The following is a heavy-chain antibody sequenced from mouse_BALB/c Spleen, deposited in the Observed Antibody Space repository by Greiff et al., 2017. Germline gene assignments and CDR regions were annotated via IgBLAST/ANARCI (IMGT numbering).Heavy chain of an antibody. CDR3: ARSGGRDFDY. V-gene: IGHV14-3*02. J-gene: IGHJ2*01. CDR1: GFNIKDTY. Sequence: EVQLQQSGAELVKPGASVKLSCTASGFNIKDTYMHWVKQRPEQGLEWIGRIDPANGNTKYDPKFQGKTNITADTSSNTAYLQLSSLTSEDTAVYYCARSGGRDFDYWGQGTTLTVSS. D-gene: IGHD1-1*01. CDR2: IDPANGNT.